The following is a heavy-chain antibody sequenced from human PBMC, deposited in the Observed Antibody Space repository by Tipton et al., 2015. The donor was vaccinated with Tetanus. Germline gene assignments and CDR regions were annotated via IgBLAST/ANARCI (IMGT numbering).Heavy chain of an antibody. CDR2: IFYSGRT. Sequence: TLSLTCNVSGDSMTDFYWSWIRQPPGKGLEWIAYIFYSGRTQYNPSLKSRVTISADMSKNQFSLRLTSVTAADTATYYCARMGFTYGQVVYWGQGTLVTVAS. V-gene: IGHV4-59*08. D-gene: IGHD5-18*01. CDR1: GDSMTDFY. CDR3: ARMGFTYGQVVY. J-gene: IGHJ4*02.